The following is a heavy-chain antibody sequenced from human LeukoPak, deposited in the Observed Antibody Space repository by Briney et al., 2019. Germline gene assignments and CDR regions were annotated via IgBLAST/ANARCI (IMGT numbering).Heavy chain of an antibody. Sequence: GGSLRLSCAASGFMFSSNWMSWVRLAPGKGLEWVANIKEDGTETYYVDSVKGRFTIPRDNAKNSLYLQMNSLRVEDTAVYYCAKGGRSLQTYWGQGTLVTVSS. CDR1: GFMFSSNW. J-gene: IGHJ4*02. D-gene: IGHD5-24*01. V-gene: IGHV3-7*03. CDR3: AKGGRSLQTY. CDR2: IKEDGTET.